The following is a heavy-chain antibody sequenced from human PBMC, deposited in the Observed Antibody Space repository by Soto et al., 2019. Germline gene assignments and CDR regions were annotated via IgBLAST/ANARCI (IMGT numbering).Heavy chain of an antibody. J-gene: IGHJ5*02. Sequence: ASVKVSCKASGYTFTSHYIHWVRQAPGQGLEWMGIINPSGGSATYAQKFQGRVVMTRDTSTSTVDMELSSLRSEDAAVYYCARAPPDCSKGACYPYWFDPWGQGTQVTVSS. CDR2: INPSGGSA. V-gene: IGHV1-46*01. CDR1: GYTFTSHY. D-gene: IGHD2-8*01. CDR3: ARAPPDCSKGACYPYWFDP.